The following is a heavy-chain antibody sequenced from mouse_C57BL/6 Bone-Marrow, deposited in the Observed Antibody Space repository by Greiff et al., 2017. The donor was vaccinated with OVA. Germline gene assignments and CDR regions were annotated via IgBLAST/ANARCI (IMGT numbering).Heavy chain of an antibody. Sequence: EVKLQESGAELVRPGASVKLSCTASGFNIKDDYMHWVKQRPEKGLEWIGWIDPENGDTEYASKVQGKATITADTSYNTAYLQLSSLTSEDTAVYYCTSYYYGSSHFDYWGQGTTLTVSS. CDR3: TSYYYGSSHFDY. CDR2: IDPENGDT. D-gene: IGHD1-1*01. J-gene: IGHJ2*01. V-gene: IGHV14-4*01. CDR1: GFNIKDDY.